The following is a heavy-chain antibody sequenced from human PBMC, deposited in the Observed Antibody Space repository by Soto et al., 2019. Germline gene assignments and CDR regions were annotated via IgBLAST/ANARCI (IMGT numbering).Heavy chain of an antibody. CDR1: GGTFSSYT. Sequence: SVKASSKASGGTFSSYTISWVRQAPGQGLEWMGRIIPILGIANYAQKFQGRVTITADKSTSTAYMELSSLRSEDTAVYYCARGIWDTAMGTNYYYYYYMDVWGKGTTVTVSS. D-gene: IGHD5-18*01. CDR2: IIPILGIA. CDR3: ARGIWDTAMGTNYYYYYYMDV. V-gene: IGHV1-69*02. J-gene: IGHJ6*03.